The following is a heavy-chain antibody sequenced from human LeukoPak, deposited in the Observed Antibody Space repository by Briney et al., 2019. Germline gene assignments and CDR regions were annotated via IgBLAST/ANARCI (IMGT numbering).Heavy chain of an antibody. V-gene: IGHV3-23*01. CDR1: GFTFSSYA. CDR3: AKDLPVNVDTADYFDY. D-gene: IGHD5-12*01. CDR2: ISGSGGST. Sequence: GGSLRLSCAASGFTFSSYAMSWVRQAPGKGLEWVSAISGSGGSTYYADSVKGRFTISRDNSKNTLYLQMNSLRAEDTAVYYCAKDLPVNVDTADYFDYWGQGTLVTVSS. J-gene: IGHJ4*02.